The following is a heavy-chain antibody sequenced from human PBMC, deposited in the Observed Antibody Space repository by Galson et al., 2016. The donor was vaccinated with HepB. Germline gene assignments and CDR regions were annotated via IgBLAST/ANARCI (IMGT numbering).Heavy chain of an antibody. CDR1: GFTFSSYW. Sequence: SLRLSCAASGFTFSSYWMHWVRQAPGMGLVWVSRINSDGRSITYADSVKGRFTISRDNAKNTLYLQMNSLRAEDTAVYYCARAKPDSSGWYTLDAFDIWGQGTMVTVPS. CDR2: INSDGRSI. CDR3: ARAKPDSSGWYTLDAFDI. J-gene: IGHJ3*02. D-gene: IGHD6-19*01. V-gene: IGHV3-74*03.